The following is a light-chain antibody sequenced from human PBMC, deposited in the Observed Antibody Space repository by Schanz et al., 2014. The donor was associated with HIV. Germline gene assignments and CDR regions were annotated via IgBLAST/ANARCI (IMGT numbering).Light chain of an antibody. CDR3: QQYNNWPRT. J-gene: IGKJ1*01. V-gene: IGKV3-15*01. CDR1: QSVRSSY. CDR2: GAS. Sequence: EIVLTQSPGSLSLSPGERATLSCRASQSVRSSYLAWYQQKPGQAPRLLIYGASTRVTGIPARFSGSGSGTEFTLTISSLQSEDFAVYYCQQYNNWPRTFGQGTKVEI.